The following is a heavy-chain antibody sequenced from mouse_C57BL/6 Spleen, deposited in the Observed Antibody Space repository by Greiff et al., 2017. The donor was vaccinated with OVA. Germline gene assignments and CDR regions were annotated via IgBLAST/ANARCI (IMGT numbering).Heavy chain of an antibody. D-gene: IGHD2-4*01. CDR3: ARRWDYDDEYYFDY. V-gene: IGHV1-63*01. CDR2: IYPGGGYT. Sequence: QVQLKESGAELVRPGTSVKMSCKASGYTFTNYWIGWAKQRPGHGLEWIGDIYPGGGYTNYNEKFKGKATLTADKSSSTAYMQFSSLTSENSAIYYCARRWDYDDEYYFDYWGQGTTLTVSS. CDR1: GYTFTNYW. J-gene: IGHJ2*01.